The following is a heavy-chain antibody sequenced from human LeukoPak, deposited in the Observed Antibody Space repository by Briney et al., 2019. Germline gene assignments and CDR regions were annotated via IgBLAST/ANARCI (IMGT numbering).Heavy chain of an antibody. CDR1: GGSISSSNW. CDR2: IYHSGST. J-gene: IGHJ4*02. V-gene: IGHV4-4*02. CDR3: ARGLAYYYDSSGHSYY. D-gene: IGHD3-22*01. Sequence: PSGTLPLTCAVSGGSISSSNWWSWVRQPPGKGLEWIGEIYHSGSTNYNPSLKSRVTISVDKSKNQFSLKLSSVTAADTAVYYCARGLAYYYDSSGHSYYWGQGTLVTVSS.